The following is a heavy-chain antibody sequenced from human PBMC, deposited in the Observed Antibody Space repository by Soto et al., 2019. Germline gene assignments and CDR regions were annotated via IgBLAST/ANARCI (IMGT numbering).Heavy chain of an antibody. CDR1: GDSFTNYW. CDR3: ATHPYGDYDAMLV. Sequence: GESLNISRKGSGDSFTNYWIGWARHMRGKRLEGMGITYPGAPHTRYSPSFQGQVTISVDRSIDTAYLQWSSLKASDTAMYYCATHPYGDYDAMLVWGQGTTVTVSS. V-gene: IGHV5-51*01. CDR2: TYPGAPHT. J-gene: IGHJ6*01. D-gene: IGHD4-17*01.